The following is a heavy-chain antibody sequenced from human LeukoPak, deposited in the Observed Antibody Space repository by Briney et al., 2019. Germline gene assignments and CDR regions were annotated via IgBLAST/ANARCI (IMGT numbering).Heavy chain of an antibody. Sequence: GGSLRLSCAVSGFTLNSNWIHWVRQAPGQGLVWVSRINEDGSGTSYADSVKGRSTISKDDAKNTVYLQMNSLRAEDTAVYYCATVFEHWGQGTLVTVSS. CDR3: ATVFEH. CDR1: GFTLNSNW. V-gene: IGHV3-74*01. CDR2: INEDGSGT. J-gene: IGHJ4*02.